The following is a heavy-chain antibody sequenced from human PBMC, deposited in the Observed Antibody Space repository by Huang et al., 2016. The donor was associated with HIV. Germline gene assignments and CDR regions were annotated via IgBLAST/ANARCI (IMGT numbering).Heavy chain of an antibody. CDR2: VSYEGTNK. D-gene: IGHD4-17*01. J-gene: IGHJ2*01. V-gene: IGHV3-30-3*01. CDR1: GFTFKGYV. Sequence: QVQLVESGGGVVQPGRSLRLSCVASGFTFKGYVMDWVRQAPGKGLEGVAVVSYEGTNKYYADSVKGRFTISRDNYKNTLYLQMDSLRGADTAVYYCARDPDFGDYPTRYFDLWGRGSLVTVSS. CDR3: ARDPDFGDYPTRYFDL.